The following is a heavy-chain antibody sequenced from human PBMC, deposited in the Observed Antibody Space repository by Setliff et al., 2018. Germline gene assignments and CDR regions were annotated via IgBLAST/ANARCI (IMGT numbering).Heavy chain of an antibody. D-gene: IGHD5-12*01. J-gene: IGHJ4*02. Sequence: PSETLSLTCTVSGGSISDYYWSWIRQAPGKGLEWIGYIYYGGSTNYNPSLNSRVAISVDTSKNQFSLKLSSVTAADTAVYYCARGGVQRWLQSHYFDYWGQGTLVTVSS. CDR1: GGSISDYY. CDR3: ARGGVQRWLQSHYFDY. V-gene: IGHV4-59*12. CDR2: IYYGGST.